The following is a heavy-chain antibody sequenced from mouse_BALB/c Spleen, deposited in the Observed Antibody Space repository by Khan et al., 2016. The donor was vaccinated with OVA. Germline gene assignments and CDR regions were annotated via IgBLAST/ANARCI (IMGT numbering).Heavy chain of an antibody. J-gene: IGHJ2*01. Sequence: QVQLKESGPGLVAPSQSLSITCTVSGFSLTSHGVHWVRQPPGKGLEWLGVIWAGGSTNYNSALMSRLSISKDSSKSQVFLKMNSLQTDDTAMYYCSRNREPDYFDYWGQGTTLTVSS. CDR3: SRNREPDYFDY. CDR2: IWAGGST. CDR1: GFSLTSHG. V-gene: IGHV2-9*02.